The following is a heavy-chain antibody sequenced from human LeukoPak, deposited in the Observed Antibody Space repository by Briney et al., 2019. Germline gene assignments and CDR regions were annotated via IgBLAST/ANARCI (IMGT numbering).Heavy chain of an antibody. J-gene: IGHJ3*02. CDR3: AADGDSGSYYAGAFDI. CDR2: IVVGSGNT. CDR1: GFTFTSSA. V-gene: IGHV1-58*02. Sequence: GASVKVSCKASGFTFTSSAMQWVRQARGQRLEWIGWIVVGSGNTNYAQKFQERVTITRDMSTSTAYMELSSLRSEGTAVYYCAADGDSGSYYAGAFDIWGQGTMVTVSS. D-gene: IGHD1-26*01.